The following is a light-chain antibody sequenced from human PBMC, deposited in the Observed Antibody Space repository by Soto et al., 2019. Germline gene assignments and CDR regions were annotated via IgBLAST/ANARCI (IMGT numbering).Light chain of an antibody. CDR3: HQCHSAPHT. Sequence: DIVMTQSPDSLAVSLGERATINCKSSQSVLYSPNNKNYLAWYQQKPGQPPKLLVYWASTRESGVPDRFSGSGSGTDFTLTISSLQAEDAAVYYCHQCHSAPHTFGQGTKMEIK. CDR1: QSVLYSPNNKNY. J-gene: IGKJ1*01. CDR2: WAS. V-gene: IGKV4-1*01.